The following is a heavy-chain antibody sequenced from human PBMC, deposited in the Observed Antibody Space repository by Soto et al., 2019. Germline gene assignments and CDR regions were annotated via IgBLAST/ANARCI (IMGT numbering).Heavy chain of an antibody. CDR2: VSYSGSP. J-gene: IGHJ4*02. Sequence: PSETLSLTCTVSGGSISSDGYYWSWVRQQPGEGLEWIAYVSYSGSPYYNPSLKSRVTVSVDTSKNQFSLKLTSVTAADTAVYSCARIFMYYDFWSGFSQAGYYFDYWGQGARVTVSS. CDR3: ARIFMYYDFWSGFSQAGYYFDY. CDR1: GGSISSDGYY. D-gene: IGHD3-3*01. V-gene: IGHV4-31*03.